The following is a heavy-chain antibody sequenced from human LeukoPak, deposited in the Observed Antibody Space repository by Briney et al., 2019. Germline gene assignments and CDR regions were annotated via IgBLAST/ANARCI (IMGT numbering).Heavy chain of an antibody. CDR1: GFSFSSYA. Sequence: GGSLRLSCAASGFSFSSYAMSWVRQAPGKGLEWVSGISGSDGSTYYADSVKGRFTISRDNSKNTLYLQMNSLRAEDMAVYYCAKDDNYIRFLSWGQGTLVTVSS. CDR2: ISGSDGST. J-gene: IGHJ5*02. CDR3: AKDDNYIRFLS. D-gene: IGHD3-16*01. V-gene: IGHV3-23*01.